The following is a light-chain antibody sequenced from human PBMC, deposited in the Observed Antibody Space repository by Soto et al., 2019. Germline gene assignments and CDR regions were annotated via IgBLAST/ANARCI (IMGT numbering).Light chain of an antibody. CDR2: DAA. V-gene: IGKV3-11*01. CDR3: LQRARWPWT. Sequence: EIVLTQSPATLSLSPGEGATLSCRASQHVWSYVAWYQQKPGQAPRLLIYDAARRATGIPARFSGSGSGTDFSLSISSLETDDFAVSFCLQRARWPWTLGKGTKVEIK. CDR1: QHVWSY. J-gene: IGKJ1*01.